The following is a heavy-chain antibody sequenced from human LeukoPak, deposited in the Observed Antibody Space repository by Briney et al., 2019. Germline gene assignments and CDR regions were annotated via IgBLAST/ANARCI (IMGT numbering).Heavy chain of an antibody. CDR2: IIPILGIA. V-gene: IGHV1-69*04. D-gene: IGHD5-18*01. J-gene: IGHJ4*02. CDR1: GGTFSSYA. CDR3: ARDPTERGYSYGPPFDY. Sequence: ASVKVSCKASGGTFSSYAISWVRQAPGQGLEWMGRIIPILGIANYAQKFQGRVTITADKSTSTAYMELSSLRSEDTAVYYCARDPTERGYSYGPPFDYWGQGTLVTVSS.